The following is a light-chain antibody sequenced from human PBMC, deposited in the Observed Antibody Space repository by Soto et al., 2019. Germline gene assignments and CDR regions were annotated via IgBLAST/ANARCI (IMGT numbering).Light chain of an antibody. CDR1: QSVSSN. V-gene: IGKV3-20*01. J-gene: IGKJ4*01. CDR2: GAS. Sequence: VVTKSAATLSVSPGERATLSCRASQSVSSNLAWYQQKPGQAPRLLIYGASTRATGLPDRFSGGGSGTDFTLTISGLEPEDFAVYYCQQYGSSPGTFGEGTKVDIK. CDR3: QQYGSSPGT.